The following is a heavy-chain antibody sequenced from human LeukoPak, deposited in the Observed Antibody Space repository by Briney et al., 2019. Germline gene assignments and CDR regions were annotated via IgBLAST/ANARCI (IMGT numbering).Heavy chain of an antibody. CDR3: ARDVGTLRFDY. D-gene: IGHD5-12*01. CDR2: IYSGGST. J-gene: IGHJ4*02. V-gene: IGHV3-53*01. Sequence: GGSLRLSCAASGFTVSSNYMSWVRQAPGKGLEWVSVIYSGGSTYYADSVKGRFTIPRDNSKNTLYLQMNSLRAEDTAVYYCARDVGTLRFDYWGQGTLVTVSS. CDR1: GFTVSSNY.